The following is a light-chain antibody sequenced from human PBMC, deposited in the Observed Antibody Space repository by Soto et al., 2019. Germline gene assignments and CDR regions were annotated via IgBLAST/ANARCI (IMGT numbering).Light chain of an antibody. J-gene: IGKJ1*01. Sequence: IEMTQSTSTLSASVGDRVTITCRASQSISSWLAWYQQKPGKAPKLLIYKASSLESGVPSRFSGSGSGTEFTLTISSLQPDDFATYYCQQYNSYSVTFGQGTKVDIK. CDR2: KAS. CDR3: QQYNSYSVT. CDR1: QSISSW. V-gene: IGKV1-5*03.